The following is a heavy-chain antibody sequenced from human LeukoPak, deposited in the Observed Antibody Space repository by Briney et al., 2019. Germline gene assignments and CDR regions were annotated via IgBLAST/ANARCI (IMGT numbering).Heavy chain of an antibody. Sequence: SETLSLTCTVSGGSVRTYYWSWIRQPPGKGLEWIGYIYNTETTNYNPSLNSRVTISVDTSKNQFSLKLTSVTAADTAVYYCARFDRTHKTDYWGQGTLVTVSS. D-gene: IGHD2-2*01. CDR1: GGSVRTYY. J-gene: IGHJ4*02. CDR2: IYNTETT. V-gene: IGHV4-59*08. CDR3: ARFDRTHKTDY.